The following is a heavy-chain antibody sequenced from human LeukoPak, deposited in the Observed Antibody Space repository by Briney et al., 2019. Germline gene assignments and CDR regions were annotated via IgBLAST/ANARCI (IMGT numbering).Heavy chain of an antibody. D-gene: IGHD2-15*01. CDR3: ARVMGYCSGGSCSENNWFDH. V-gene: IGHV1-46*01. CDR1: GYTFTSYY. CDR2: INPSGGST. J-gene: IGHJ5*02. Sequence: ASVKVSCKASGYTFTSYYMHWVRQAPGQGLEGMGIINPSGGSTSYAQKFQGRVTMTRDTSTSTVYMELSSLRSEDTAVYYCARVMGYCSGGSCSENNWFDHWGQGTLVTVSS.